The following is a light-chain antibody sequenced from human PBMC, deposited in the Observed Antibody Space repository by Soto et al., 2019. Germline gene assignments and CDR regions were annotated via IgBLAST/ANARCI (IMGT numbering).Light chain of an antibody. J-gene: IGLJ1*01. CDR1: SSDVGSSNL. CDR2: EGD. CDR3: CSFARSTTFYV. Sequence: QSALTQPASVSGSPGQSITISCSGTSSDVGSSNLVSWYQQHPGKAPKLIIFEGDRRLSGVSGRFSGSKSGNTASLTISGLQAEDEADYYCCSFARSTTFYVFGTGTKLTVL. V-gene: IGLV2-23*01.